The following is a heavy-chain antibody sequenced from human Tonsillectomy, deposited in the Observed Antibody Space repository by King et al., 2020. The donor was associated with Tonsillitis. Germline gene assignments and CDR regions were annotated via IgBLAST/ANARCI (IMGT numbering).Heavy chain of an antibody. D-gene: IGHD6-13*01. V-gene: IGHV4-59*01. CDR1: GGSISSYY. CDR2: INYSGST. CDR3: ARVTLRQQLALYYFDY. Sequence: VQLQESGPGLVKPSETLSLTGTVSGGSISSYYWSWIRQPPGKGLEWIGYINYSGSTNYNPSLKSRVTILVDTSKNQFSLKLSSVTAADMAVYYCARVTLRQQLALYYFDYWGQGTLVPVSS. J-gene: IGHJ4*02.